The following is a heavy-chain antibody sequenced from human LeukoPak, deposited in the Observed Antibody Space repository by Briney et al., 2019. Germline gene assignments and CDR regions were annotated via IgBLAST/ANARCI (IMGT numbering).Heavy chain of an antibody. D-gene: IGHD1-26*01. CDR2: IKTKTDDGAT. CDR1: GFTFSNAR. V-gene: IGHV3-15*01. CDR3: TTYVGATAY. J-gene: IGHJ4*02. Sequence: GSLRLSCAAFGFTFSNARMNWVRQAPGKGLEWVGRIKTKTDDGATDYSAPVKARFTISRDDSKTTLYLQMNGLKTEDTAIYYCTTYVGATAYWGQGTLVTVSS.